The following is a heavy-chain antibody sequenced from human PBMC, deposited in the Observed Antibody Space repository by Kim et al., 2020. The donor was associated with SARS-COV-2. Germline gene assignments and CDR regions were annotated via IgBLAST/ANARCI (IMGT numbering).Heavy chain of an antibody. J-gene: IGHJ5*02. CDR3: ARGIAAAGKVWWFDP. V-gene: IGHV4-59*13. CDR1: GGSISSYY. D-gene: IGHD6-13*01. CDR2: IYYSGST. Sequence: SETLSLTCTVSGGSISSYYWSWIRQPPGKGLEWIGYIYYSGSTNYNPSLKSRVTISVDTSKNQFSLKLNSVTAADTAVYYCARGIAAAGKVWWFDPWGQGTLVTVSS.